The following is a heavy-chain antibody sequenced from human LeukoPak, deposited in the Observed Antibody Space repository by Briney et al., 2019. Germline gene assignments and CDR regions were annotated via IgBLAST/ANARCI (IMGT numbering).Heavy chain of an antibody. CDR3: AIKDCSGGSCYPKN. J-gene: IGHJ4*02. D-gene: IGHD2-15*01. Sequence: GGSLRLSCVASGFTFSNYAMSWVRQAPGKGLEWVSAISGSGGSTYYADSVKGRFTISRDNSKSTLYLQMNSLRAEDTAVYYCAIKDCSGGSCYPKNWGQGTLVTVSS. CDR2: ISGSGGST. CDR1: GFTFSNYA. V-gene: IGHV3-23*01.